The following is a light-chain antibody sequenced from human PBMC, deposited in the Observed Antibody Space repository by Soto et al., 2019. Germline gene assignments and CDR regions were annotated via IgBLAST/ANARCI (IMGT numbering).Light chain of an antibody. CDR1: QSISSW. Sequence: DIQMTQSPSTLSASVGDRVTITCRASQSISSWLAWYHQKPGKAPKVLIYDASSLESGVPSRFSGSGSGTEFTLTICSLQPDDFATYYCQQYNSYSSFTFGQGTKLEIK. J-gene: IGKJ2*01. V-gene: IGKV1-5*01. CDR3: QQYNSYSSFT. CDR2: DAS.